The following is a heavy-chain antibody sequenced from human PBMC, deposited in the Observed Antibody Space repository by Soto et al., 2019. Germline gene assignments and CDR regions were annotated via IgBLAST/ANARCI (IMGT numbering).Heavy chain of an antibody. CDR2: ILSNDEK. J-gene: IGHJ5*02. CDR1: GFSLSNARMG. V-gene: IGHV2-26*01. Sequence: QVTLKESGPVLVKPTETLTLTCTVSGFSLSNARMGVSWIRQPPGKALEWLAHILSNDEKSYSTSLKSRLTISKDTSKSQVVLTMTNMDPVDTATYYCARTGDFWWFDPWGQGTLVTVSS. CDR3: ARTGDFWWFDP. D-gene: IGHD3-3*01.